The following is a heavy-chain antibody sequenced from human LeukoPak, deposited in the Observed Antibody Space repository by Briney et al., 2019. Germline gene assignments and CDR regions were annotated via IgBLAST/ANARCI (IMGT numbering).Heavy chain of an antibody. CDR3: AKDTGNYDLYLQH. Sequence: GGSLRLSCAASGFTFDGYAMHWVRQAPGKGLEWVSLISGDGGSTYYADSVKGRFTISRDKNSLYLQMNSLRTEDTALYYCAKDTGNYDLYLQHWGQGTLVTVSS. D-gene: IGHD3-10*01. V-gene: IGHV3-43*02. CDR1: GFTFDGYA. CDR2: ISGDGGST. J-gene: IGHJ1*01.